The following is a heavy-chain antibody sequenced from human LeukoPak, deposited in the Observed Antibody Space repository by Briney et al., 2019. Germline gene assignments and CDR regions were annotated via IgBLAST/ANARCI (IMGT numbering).Heavy chain of an antibody. CDR1: GGTFSSYA. CDR2: IIPILGIA. Sequence: GSSVTVSCTASGGTFSSYAISWVRQAPGQGLEWMGRIIPILGIANYAQKFQGRVTITADKSTSTAYMELSSLRSEDTAVYYCARVGVYCGGDCYYQNYHDAFDIWGQGTMVTVSS. D-gene: IGHD2-21*02. V-gene: IGHV1-69*04. J-gene: IGHJ3*02. CDR3: ARVGVYCGGDCYYQNYHDAFDI.